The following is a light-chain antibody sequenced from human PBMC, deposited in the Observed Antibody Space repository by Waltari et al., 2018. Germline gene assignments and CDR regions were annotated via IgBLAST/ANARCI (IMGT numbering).Light chain of an antibody. CDR2: AAS. CDR1: QSISNY. V-gene: IGKV1-39*01. CDR3: QQSYS. Sequence: DIQMTQSPSSLSASVGDRVTITCRASQSISNYLNWYQQKPGKAPKLLIYAASSLQSGVPSRFSGSGSGTDFTLTISSLQPEYFATYYCQQSYSFGGGTKVEIK. J-gene: IGKJ4*01.